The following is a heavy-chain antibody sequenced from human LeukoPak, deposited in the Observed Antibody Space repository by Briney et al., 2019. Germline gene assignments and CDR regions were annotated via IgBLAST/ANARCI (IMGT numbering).Heavy chain of an antibody. J-gene: IGHJ4*02. D-gene: IGHD3-9*01. CDR1: GGSFSGYY. CDR2: INHSGST. CDR3: ARSRTLRYFDWLLINTPHYFDY. V-gene: IGHV4-34*01. Sequence: SETLSLTCAVYGGSFSGYYWSWIRQPPGKGLEWIGEINHSGSTNYNPSLKSRVTISVDTSKNQFSLKLSSVTAADTAVYYCARSRTLRYFDWLLINTPHYFDYWGQGTLVTVSS.